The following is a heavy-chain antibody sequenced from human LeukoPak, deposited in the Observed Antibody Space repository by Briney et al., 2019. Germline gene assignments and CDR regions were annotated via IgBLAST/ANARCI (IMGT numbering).Heavy chain of an antibody. Sequence: SETLSLTCTVSGGSINGYFWTWIRQPPGKGLEWIGYISDSGSTNYNPSLKSRVTLSVDSSNTEFSLRLKSVTAADTAVYYCARVFRGAVTSNWFDPWGQGTPVTVSS. D-gene: IGHD4-17*01. CDR1: GGSINGYF. CDR3: ARVFRGAVTSNWFDP. V-gene: IGHV4-59*01. CDR2: ISDSGST. J-gene: IGHJ5*02.